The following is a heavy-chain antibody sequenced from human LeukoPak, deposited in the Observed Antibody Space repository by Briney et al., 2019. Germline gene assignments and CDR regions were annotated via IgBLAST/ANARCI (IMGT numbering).Heavy chain of an antibody. V-gene: IGHV4-59*01. CDR1: GGSISSYY. CDR2: IYYSGST. CDR3: ANLGLVVSWTPGY. J-gene: IGHJ4*02. D-gene: IGHD5/OR15-5a*01. Sequence: KPSETLSLTCTVSGGSISSYYWSWIRQPPGKGLEWIGYIYYSGSTNYNPSLKSRVTISVDTSKNQFSLKLSSVTAADTAVYYCANLGLVVSWTPGYWGQGTLVTVSS.